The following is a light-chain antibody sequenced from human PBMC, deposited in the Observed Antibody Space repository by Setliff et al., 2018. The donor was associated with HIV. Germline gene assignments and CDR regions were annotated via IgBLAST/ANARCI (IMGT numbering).Light chain of an antibody. J-gene: IGLJ1*01. Sequence: QSVLTQPASVSGSPGQSITISCTGTSSDVGGYNYVSWYHQHPGKAPKLMIYEVSHRPSGVSNRFSGSKSGNTASLTISGLQAEDEADYYCSSYTSSSTYGFGTGTKVTVL. CDR1: SSDVGGYNY. CDR3: SSYTSSSTYG. V-gene: IGLV2-14*01. CDR2: EVS.